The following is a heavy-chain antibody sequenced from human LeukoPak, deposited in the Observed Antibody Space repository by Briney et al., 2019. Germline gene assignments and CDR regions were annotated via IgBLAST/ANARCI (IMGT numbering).Heavy chain of an antibody. CDR1: GYSFTTYW. Sequence: GESLKISCKGSGYSFTTYWIAWVRQMPGKGLEWMGIIYPGDSDSTYSPSFQGQVTISADKSISTAYLQWSSLKASDTAMYYCARSSVGRSFGYWGQGTLVTVSS. CDR2: IYPGDSDS. D-gene: IGHD1-26*01. J-gene: IGHJ4*02. V-gene: IGHV5-51*01. CDR3: ARSSVGRSFGY.